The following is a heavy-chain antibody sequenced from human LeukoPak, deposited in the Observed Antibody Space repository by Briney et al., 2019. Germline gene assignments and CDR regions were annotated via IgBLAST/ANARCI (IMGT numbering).Heavy chain of an antibody. CDR2: IYSGGST. CDR3: ARFADPLYCGGDCYDY. D-gene: IGHD2-21*02. J-gene: IGHJ4*02. Sequence: GGSLRLSCAASGFTVSSNYMSWVRQAPGKGLEWVSVIYSGGSTYYADSVKGRFTISRDNSKNTLYLQMNSLRAEDTAVYYCARFADPLYCGGDCYDYWGQGTLVTVSS. CDR1: GFTVSSNY. V-gene: IGHV3-53*01.